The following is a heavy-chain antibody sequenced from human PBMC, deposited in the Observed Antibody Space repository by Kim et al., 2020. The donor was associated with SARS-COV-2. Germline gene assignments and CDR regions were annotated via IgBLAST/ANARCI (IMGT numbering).Heavy chain of an antibody. Sequence: ASVKVSCKASGYTFTGYYMHWVRQAPGQGLEWMGWINPNSGGTNYAQKFQGRVTMTRDTSISTAYMELSRLRSDDTAVYYCAREVSSTPYYYGSGSYIAGGPKLFDYWGQGTLVTVSS. CDR2: INPNSGGT. J-gene: IGHJ4*02. D-gene: IGHD3-10*01. CDR3: AREVSSTPYYYGSGSYIAGGPKLFDY. V-gene: IGHV1-2*02. CDR1: GYTFTGYY.